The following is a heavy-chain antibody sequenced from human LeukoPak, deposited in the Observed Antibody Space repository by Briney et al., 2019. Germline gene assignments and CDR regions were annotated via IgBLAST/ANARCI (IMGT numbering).Heavy chain of an antibody. D-gene: IGHD4-17*01. CDR2: IYSSGSA. CDR3: ARESMYGYGDGNYCFYYLDV. CDR1: TDSMTYIF. V-gene: IGHV4-4*07. J-gene: IGHJ6*03. Sequence: PSETLSLTCNFSTDSMTYIFWSWIRQPAGKGLEWIGRIYSSGSANYNPSRKSRVTLSVDTSKNQFSLNLSSVTAADTAVYYCARESMYGYGDGNYCFYYLDVWGQGTTDTVSS.